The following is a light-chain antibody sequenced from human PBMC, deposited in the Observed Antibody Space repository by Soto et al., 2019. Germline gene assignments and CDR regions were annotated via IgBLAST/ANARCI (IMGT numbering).Light chain of an antibody. V-gene: IGLV2-8*01. CDR1: SSDVGGYNY. Sequence: QSVLTQPPSASGSPGQSATISCTGISSDVGGYNYVSWYQQHPGKAPKLMIYEVSKRPSGVPDRFSGSKSGNTASLTVSGLRAEDEADYYCSSYAGSNNFVFGTGTKVT. CDR2: EVS. CDR3: SSYAGSNNFV. J-gene: IGLJ1*01.